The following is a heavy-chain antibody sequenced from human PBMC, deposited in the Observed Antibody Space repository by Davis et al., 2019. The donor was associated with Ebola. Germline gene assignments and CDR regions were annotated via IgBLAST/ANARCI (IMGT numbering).Heavy chain of an antibody. V-gene: IGHV1-18*04. CDR2: ISAYNGNT. J-gene: IGHJ6*02. CDR1: GYTFTSYG. Sequence: AASVKVSCKASGYTFTSYGISWVRQAPGQGLEWMGWISAYNGNTNYAQKLQGRVTMTTDTSTSTAYMELSSLRSEDTAVYYCARVFRYCISSRCYGNGMDVWGQGTTVTVSS. D-gene: IGHD2-2*01. CDR3: ARVFRYCISSRCYGNGMDV.